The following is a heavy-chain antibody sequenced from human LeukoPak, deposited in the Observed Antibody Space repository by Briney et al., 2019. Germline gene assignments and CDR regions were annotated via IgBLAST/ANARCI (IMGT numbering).Heavy chain of an antibody. J-gene: IGHJ4*02. Sequence: PGGSLRLSCAASGFTFSSYGMHWLRQAPGKGLEWVAVIWYDGSNKYYADSVKGRFTISRDNSKSTLYLQMNSLRAEDTAVYYCARVGFTKRDGYSYFDYWGQGTLVTVSS. V-gene: IGHV3-33*01. CDR3: ARVGFTKRDGYSYFDY. CDR2: IWYDGSNK. CDR1: GFTFSSYG. D-gene: IGHD5-24*01.